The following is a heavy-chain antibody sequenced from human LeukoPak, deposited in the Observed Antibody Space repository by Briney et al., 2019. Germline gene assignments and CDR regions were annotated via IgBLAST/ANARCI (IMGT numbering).Heavy chain of an antibody. CDR3: AKDGLYYYDSSGYYRFDY. V-gene: IGHV3-23*01. J-gene: IGHJ4*02. CDR2: ISCSGGST. Sequence: PGGSLRLSCAASGFYAMSWVRQAPGKGLEWGSAISCSGGSTYYADSVKGRFTISRDNSKNTLYLQMNSLRAEDTAVYYCAKDGLYYYDSSGYYRFDYWGQGTLVTVSS. CDR1: GFYA. D-gene: IGHD3-22*01.